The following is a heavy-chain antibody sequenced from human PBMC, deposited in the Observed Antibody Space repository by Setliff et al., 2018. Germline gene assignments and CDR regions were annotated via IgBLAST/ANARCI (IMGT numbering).Heavy chain of an antibody. CDR1: DDSISSRHYY. V-gene: IGHV4-61*09. D-gene: IGHD3-3*01. CDR3: ARMSGFQYMDV. CDR2: IYTSWST. J-gene: IGHJ6*03. Sequence: LSLTCTVSDDSISSRHYYWSWIRQPAGKGLEWLGQIYTSWSTNYNPSLKGRAILSIDASKRQFSLKLTSVTAADTAVYYCARMSGFQYMDVWGKGTTVTVSS.